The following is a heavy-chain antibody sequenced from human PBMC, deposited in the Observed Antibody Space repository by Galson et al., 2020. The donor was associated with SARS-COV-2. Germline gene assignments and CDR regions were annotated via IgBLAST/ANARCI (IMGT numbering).Heavy chain of an antibody. CDR1: GGSISSGGYS. J-gene: IGHJ2*01. D-gene: IGHD5-18*01. CDR2: IYHSGPT. V-gene: IGHV4-30-2*01. CDR3: ARRYTYGLSPYWYFDL. Sequence: SETLSLTCAVSGGSISSGGYSWTWIRQPQGKGLEWLGYIYHSGPTYYNPSLKPRLTISVDRSKNQLSLELSSVTAADTAVYYCARRYTYGLSPYWYFDLWGRGTLVTVSS.